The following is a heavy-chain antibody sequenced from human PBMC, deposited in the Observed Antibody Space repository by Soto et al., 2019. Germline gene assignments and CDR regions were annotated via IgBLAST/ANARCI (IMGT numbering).Heavy chain of an antibody. J-gene: IGHJ4*02. CDR1: GFTFSSYS. CDR2: ISSSSSTI. Sequence: EVQLVESGGGLVQPGGSLRLSCAASGFTFSSYSINWVCQAPGKGLEWVSYISSSSSTIYYADSVKGRFTISRDNAKNSLYLQMNSLRAEDTAVYYCAKSGYSSGVLPDYWGQGTLVTVSS. V-gene: IGHV3-48*01. CDR3: AKSGYSSGVLPDY. D-gene: IGHD6-19*01.